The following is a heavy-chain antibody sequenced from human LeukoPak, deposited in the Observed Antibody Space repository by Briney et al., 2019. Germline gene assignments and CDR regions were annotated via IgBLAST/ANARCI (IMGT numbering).Heavy chain of an antibody. Sequence: ASVKVSCKASGYIITHFYIHWVRQAPAQGLEWMGIINPSGGSTTYAQKFQGRVTLTRDTSTNTVYMEMSSLTSEDTAVYYCARDSGIYYGTSGRFDFWGQGTLVTVSS. D-gene: IGHD3-22*01. J-gene: IGHJ4*02. CDR2: INPSGGST. V-gene: IGHV1-46*01. CDR1: GYIITHFY. CDR3: ARDSGIYYGTSGRFDF.